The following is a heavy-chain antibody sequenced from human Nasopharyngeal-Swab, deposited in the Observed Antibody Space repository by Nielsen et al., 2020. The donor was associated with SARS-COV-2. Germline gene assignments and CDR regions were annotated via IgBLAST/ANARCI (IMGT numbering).Heavy chain of an antibody. J-gene: IGHJ4*02. Sequence: GESLKISCAASGFPFSSYGMSWVRQAPGKGLEWVSGIGDSGGKTYYADSVKGRFTISRDNSKNTLNLQMNSLRVEDTAIYYCAKDRQQLANFDYWGQGTLVTVSS. D-gene: IGHD6-13*01. CDR2: IGDSGGKT. CDR1: GFPFSSYG. V-gene: IGHV3-23*01. CDR3: AKDRQQLANFDY.